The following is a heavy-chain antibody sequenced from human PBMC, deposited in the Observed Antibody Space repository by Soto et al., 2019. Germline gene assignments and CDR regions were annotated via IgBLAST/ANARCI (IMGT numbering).Heavy chain of an antibody. D-gene: IGHD5-18*01. V-gene: IGHV3-30-3*01. CDR2: ISYDGSNK. Sequence: QVQLVESGGGVVQPGRSLRLSCAASGFTCSSYAMHWVRQAPGKGLEWVAVISYDGSNKYYADSVKGRFTISRDNSKNTLYLQMNSLRAEDTAVYYCAREGGILELDVWGQGTTVTVSS. CDR1: GFTCSSYA. CDR3: AREGGILELDV. J-gene: IGHJ6*02.